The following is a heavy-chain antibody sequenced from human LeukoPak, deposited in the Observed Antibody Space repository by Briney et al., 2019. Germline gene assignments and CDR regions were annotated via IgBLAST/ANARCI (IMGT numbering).Heavy chain of an antibody. J-gene: IGHJ4*02. CDR2: IYYSGST. D-gene: IGHD2/OR15-2a*01. CDR1: GGSISSSSYY. CDR3: ARRFGSMTDY. V-gene: IGHV4-39*07. Sequence: SETLSLTCTVSGGSISSSSYYWGWIRQPPGKGLEWIGSIYYSGSTYYNPSLKSRVTISVDTSKNQFSLKLSSVTAADTAVYYCARRFGSMTDYWGQGTLVTVSS.